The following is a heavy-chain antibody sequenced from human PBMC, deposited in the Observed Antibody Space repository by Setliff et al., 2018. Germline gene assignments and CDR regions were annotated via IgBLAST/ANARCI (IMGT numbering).Heavy chain of an antibody. J-gene: IGHJ5*02. CDR2: INAGNGNI. CDR1: GDTSTTYA. Sequence: GASVKVSCKASGDTSTTYAIHWVRQAPGQGLEWMGWINAGNGNIRYSQRFQGRVTITADKSTSTAYMELSSLRSEDTAVYYCARAELLWFGGFDPWGQGTLVTVSS. D-gene: IGHD3-10*01. V-gene: IGHV1-3*01. CDR3: ARAELLWFGGFDP.